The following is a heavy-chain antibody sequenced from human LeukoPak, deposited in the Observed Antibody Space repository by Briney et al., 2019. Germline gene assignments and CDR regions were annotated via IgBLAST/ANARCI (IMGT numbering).Heavy chain of an antibody. CDR2: ISTYNGNT. D-gene: IGHD3-10*01. Sequence: ASVKVSCKASGYTFTSYGISWVRQASGQGPEWMGWISTYNGNTNYAQKLQGRVTMTTDTSTSTAYMELRSLRSDDTAVYYCARVHLWFGEFGYYFDYWGQGTLVTVSS. V-gene: IGHV1-18*01. CDR1: GYTFTSYG. J-gene: IGHJ4*02. CDR3: ARVHLWFGEFGYYFDY.